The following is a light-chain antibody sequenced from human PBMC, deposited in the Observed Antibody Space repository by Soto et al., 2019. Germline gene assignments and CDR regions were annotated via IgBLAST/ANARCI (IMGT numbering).Light chain of an antibody. V-gene: IGKV3-20*01. CDR3: QQYGSSPLGYT. CDR2: GAS. CDR1: QSVSSSY. Sequence: EIVLTQSPGTLSLSPGERATLSCRASQSVSSSYLAWYQQKPGQAPRLLFYGASSRATGIPDRFSGSGSGTDFTLTISRLEPEDFAVYYCQQYGSSPLGYTFGQGTKLEIK. J-gene: IGKJ2*01.